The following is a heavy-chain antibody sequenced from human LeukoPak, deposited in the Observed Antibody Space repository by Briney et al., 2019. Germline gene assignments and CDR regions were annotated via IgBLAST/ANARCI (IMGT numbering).Heavy chain of an antibody. Sequence: SETLSLTCTVSGGSISSSSYYWGWIRQPPGKGLEWIGSIYYSGSTYYNPSLKSRVTISVDTSKNQFSLKLSSVTAADTAVYYCARDPNPYYYGSGSYGRYNWFDPWGQGTLVTVSS. V-gene: IGHV4-39*07. J-gene: IGHJ5*02. CDR2: IYYSGST. CDR3: ARDPNPYYYGSGSYGRYNWFDP. CDR1: GGSISSSSYY. D-gene: IGHD3-10*01.